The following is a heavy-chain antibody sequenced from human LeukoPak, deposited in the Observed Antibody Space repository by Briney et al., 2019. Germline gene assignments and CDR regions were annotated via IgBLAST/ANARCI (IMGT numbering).Heavy chain of an antibody. D-gene: IGHD3-3*01. V-gene: IGHV4-4*07. CDR2: IYTSGST. Sequence: PSETLSLTCTVSGGSISSYYWSWIRQPAGKGLEWIGRIYTSGSTNYNPSLKSRVTMSVDTSKNQFSLKLSSVTAADTAVYYCARDASWSGWEIHYYYYYMDVWGEGTTVTVSS. CDR3: ARDASWSGWEIHYYYYYMDV. CDR1: GGSISSYY. J-gene: IGHJ6*03.